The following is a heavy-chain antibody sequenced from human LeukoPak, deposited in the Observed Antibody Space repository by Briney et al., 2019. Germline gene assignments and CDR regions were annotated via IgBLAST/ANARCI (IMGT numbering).Heavy chain of an antibody. V-gene: IGHV4-39*01. Sequence: SETVSLTCTVSGGSISSSSYYWGWIRQPPGKGLEWIGSIYYSGSTYYNPSLKSRVTISVDTSKNQFSLKLSSVTAADTAVYYCARHAKITMVRGERPFDPWGQGTLVTVSS. D-gene: IGHD3-10*01. CDR1: GGSISSSSYY. CDR3: ARHAKITMVRGERPFDP. CDR2: IYYSGST. J-gene: IGHJ5*02.